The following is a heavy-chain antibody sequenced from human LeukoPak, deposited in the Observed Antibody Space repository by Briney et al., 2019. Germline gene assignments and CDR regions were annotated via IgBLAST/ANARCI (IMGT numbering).Heavy chain of an antibody. CDR2: IIPISGTA. D-gene: IGHD3-22*01. CDR1: GGTFSSYA. V-gene: IGHV1-69*05. J-gene: IGHJ4*02. Sequence: SVKVSCKASGGTFSSYAISWVRQAPGQGLEWMGRIIPISGTANYAQKFQGRVTITTDESTSTAYMELSSLRSEDTAVYYCARREMIVGEAVDYWGQGTLVTVSS. CDR3: ARREMIVGEAVDY.